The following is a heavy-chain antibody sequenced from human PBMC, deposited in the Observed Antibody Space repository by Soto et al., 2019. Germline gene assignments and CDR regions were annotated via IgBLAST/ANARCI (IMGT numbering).Heavy chain of an antibody. V-gene: IGHV4-59*01. CDR3: ARSGGSLDY. Sequence: PSETLSLTRTVSGGSISSYYWSWIRQSPGKGLEWIGYIYYSGSTNYNPSLKSRVTISVDTSKNQFSLKLNSVTAADTAVYYCARSGGSLDYWGQGTLVTVSS. CDR2: IYYSGST. J-gene: IGHJ4*02. CDR1: GGSISSYY. D-gene: IGHD2-15*01.